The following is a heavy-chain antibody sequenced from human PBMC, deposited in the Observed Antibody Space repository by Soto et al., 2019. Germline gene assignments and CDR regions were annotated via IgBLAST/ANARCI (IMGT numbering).Heavy chain of an antibody. V-gene: IGHV3-23*01. CDR3: AKDYDILTGYSFDY. Sequence: EVQLLESGGGLVQPGGSPRLSCAASGFTFSSCAMSWVRQAPGKGLEWVSAISGSGGSTYYADSVKGRFTISRDNSKNTLYLQMNSLRAEDTAVYYCAKDYDILTGYSFDYWGQGTLVTVSS. D-gene: IGHD3-9*01. J-gene: IGHJ4*02. CDR1: GFTFSSCA. CDR2: ISGSGGST.